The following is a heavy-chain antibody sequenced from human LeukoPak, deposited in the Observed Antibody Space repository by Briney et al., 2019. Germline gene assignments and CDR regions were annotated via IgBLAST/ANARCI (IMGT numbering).Heavy chain of an antibody. J-gene: IGHJ6*02. V-gene: IGHV3-7*05. Sequence: GGSLRLSCAASGFTFSTYWMTWVRQAPGKGLEWVANVNEDGSGDYYVDSVKGRFTISRDNAKNSLYLQMNSLRAEDTAVYYCARDRSGYDYPPDVWGQGTTVTVS. CDR3: ARDRSGYDYPPDV. CDR2: VNEDGSGD. CDR1: GFTFSTYW. D-gene: IGHD5-12*01.